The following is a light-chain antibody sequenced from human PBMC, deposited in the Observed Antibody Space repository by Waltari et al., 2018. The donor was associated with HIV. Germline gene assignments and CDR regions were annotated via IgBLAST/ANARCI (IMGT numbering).Light chain of an antibody. V-gene: IGKV1-12*01. J-gene: IGKJ4*01. CDR2: GAS. CDR1: QGIKTW. CDR3: QQAISFPHT. Sequence: DVQMAQSPSSVSASVVDRVTITCRASQGIKTWLAWYQHKPAEAPTLLIYGASRLQSGVPARFNGSGSGLDFTLTITNFQPEDSATYYCQQAISFPHTFGGGTRVDI.